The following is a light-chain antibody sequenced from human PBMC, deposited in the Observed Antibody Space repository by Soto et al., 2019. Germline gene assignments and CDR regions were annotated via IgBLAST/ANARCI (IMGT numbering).Light chain of an antibody. Sequence: QSVLTQPASVSGSPRQSITISCTGASSDVGSYNFVSWYQQLPGKAPKLMIYEVSKRPSGVSDRFSGSKSGNTASLTISGLQAEDEADYYCCSYAGDYTWVFGGGTKVTVL. CDR2: EVS. CDR3: CSYAGDYTWV. V-gene: IGLV2-23*02. J-gene: IGLJ3*02. CDR1: SSDVGSYNF.